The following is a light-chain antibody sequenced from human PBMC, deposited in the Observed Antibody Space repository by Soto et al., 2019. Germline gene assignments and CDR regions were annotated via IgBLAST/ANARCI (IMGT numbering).Light chain of an antibody. V-gene: IGKV1-5*01. CDR1: QSISSW. CDR3: QQYNSYSPT. Sequence: DIQMTQSPSTLSASVGDRVTITGRASQSISSWLAWYQQKPGKSPKLLIYDASSLESGVPSRFSGSGSGTEFTLTIWSLQPDDFATYYCQQYNSYSPTFGQGTKVEIK. CDR2: DAS. J-gene: IGKJ1*01.